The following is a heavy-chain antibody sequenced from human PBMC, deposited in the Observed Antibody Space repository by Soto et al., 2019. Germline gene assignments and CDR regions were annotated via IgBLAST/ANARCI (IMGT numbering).Heavy chain of an antibody. CDR1: GGSISISSYY. V-gene: IGHV4-39*01. J-gene: IGHJ4*02. CDR3: ARRRGSSGWIDY. CDR2: IYYTGNT. Sequence: QLQLQESGPGLVKPSETLSLICTVSGGSISISSYYWGWIRQPPGKGLEWIGSIYYTGNTYYNPSLKSRVXIXVXXSKAQSSLKLTSVTAAAPAVYYCARRRGSSGWIDYWGQGTLVTVSS. D-gene: IGHD6-19*01.